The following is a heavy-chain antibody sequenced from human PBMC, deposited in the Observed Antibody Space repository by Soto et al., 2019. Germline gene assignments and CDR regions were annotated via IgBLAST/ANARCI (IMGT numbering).Heavy chain of an antibody. CDR1: GGSIRSYY. CDR3: AREALYGDERGWFDP. D-gene: IGHD4-17*01. Sequence: SETLSLTCSVSGGSIRSYYWSWIRQSPGKGLEWIGYIYSTGSTNYNPSLKSRVTMSVDTSKNQFSLKLNSVTAADTAVYYCAREALYGDERGWFDPWGQGTLVTVSS. CDR2: IYSTGST. V-gene: IGHV4-4*08. J-gene: IGHJ5*02.